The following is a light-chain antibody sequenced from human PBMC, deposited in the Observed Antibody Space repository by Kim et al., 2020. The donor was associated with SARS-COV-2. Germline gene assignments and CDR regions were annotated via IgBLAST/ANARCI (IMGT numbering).Light chain of an antibody. CDR2: KAS. CDR1: QNISRW. Sequence: ASVGDRVPITCRASQNISRWLAWYQQKPGKAPNLLIYKASSLESGVPSRFSGSGSGTEFTLAISSLQPDDFAAYYCQQYDTYPIAFGQGTKVDIK. J-gene: IGKJ1*01. V-gene: IGKV1-5*03. CDR3: QQYDTYPIA.